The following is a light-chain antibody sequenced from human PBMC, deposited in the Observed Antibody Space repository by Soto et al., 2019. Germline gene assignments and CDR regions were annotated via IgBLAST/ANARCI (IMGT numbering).Light chain of an antibody. CDR3: QQYGSSPLT. CDR1: QSVGTN. CDR2: GAT. Sequence: EIVMTQSPGTLSVSPGERVTLSCRASQSVGTNLLWLQQKPGQAPRLLIYGATARATGIPARFSGSGSGTEFTLTISRLEPEDFAVYYCQQYGSSPLTFGQGTRLEIK. J-gene: IGKJ5*01. V-gene: IGKV3-15*01.